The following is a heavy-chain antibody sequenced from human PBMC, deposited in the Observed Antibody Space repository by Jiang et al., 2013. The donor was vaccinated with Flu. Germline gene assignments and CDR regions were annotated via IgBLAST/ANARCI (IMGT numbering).Heavy chain of an antibody. CDR2: IDPSDSYT. V-gene: IGHV5-10-1*03. Sequence: QLVESGAEVKKPGESLRISCKGSGYSFTSYWISWVRQMPGKGLEWMGRIDPSDSYTNYSPSFQGRVTISADKSISTAYLQWSSLKASDTAMYYCARLGVVSLDELGYCSSTSCYPLDYWGQGTLVTVSS. D-gene: IGHD2-2*01. J-gene: IGHJ4*02. CDR1: GYSFTSYW. CDR3: ARLGVVSLDELGYCSSTSCYPLDY.